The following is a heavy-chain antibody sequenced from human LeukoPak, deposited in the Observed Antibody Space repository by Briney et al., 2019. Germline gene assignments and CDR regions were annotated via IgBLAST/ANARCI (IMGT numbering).Heavy chain of an antibody. J-gene: IGHJ4*02. CDR1: GFTFSSYE. V-gene: IGHV3-48*03. Sequence: GGSLRLSCAASGFTFSSYEMNWVRQAPGKGLEWGSYISSSWSSIYCADAVKGRFTISRENPKNSMYLQMNSLRAEDTAVYYCARGFTGWVTSPIDYWGQGTLVTVSS. D-gene: IGHD2-2*01. CDR3: ARGFTGWVTSPIDY. CDR2: ISSSWSSI.